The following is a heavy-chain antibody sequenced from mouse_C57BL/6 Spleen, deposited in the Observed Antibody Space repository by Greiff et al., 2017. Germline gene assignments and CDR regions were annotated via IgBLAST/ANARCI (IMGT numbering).Heavy chain of an antibody. CDR3: ARSIGTDGYRYYYAMDD. D-gene: IGHD2-3*01. CDR2: INPNYGTT. J-gene: IGHJ4*01. V-gene: IGHV1-39*01. Sequence: EVQLQQSGPELVKPGASVKISCKASGYSFTDYNMNWVKQSNGKSLEWIGVINPNYGTTSYNQKFKGKATLTVDQASSTAYMQLNSLTSEDSAVYYCARSIGTDGYRYYYAMDDWGQGTSVTVSS. CDR1: GYSFTDYN.